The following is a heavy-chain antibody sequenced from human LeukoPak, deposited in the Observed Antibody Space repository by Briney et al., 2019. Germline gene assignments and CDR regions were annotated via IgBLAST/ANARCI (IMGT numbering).Heavy chain of an antibody. CDR1: GYTFTGYY. CDR3: ARSRPPFVPAAKDP. V-gene: IGHV1-2*02. Sequence: ASVKVSCKASGYTFTGYYMHWVRQAPGQGLEWMGWINPNSGGTNYAQKFQGRVTMTRDTSISTAYMELSRLRSDGTAVYYCARSRPPFVPAAKDPWGQGTLVIVSS. D-gene: IGHD2-2*01. J-gene: IGHJ5*02. CDR2: INPNSGGT.